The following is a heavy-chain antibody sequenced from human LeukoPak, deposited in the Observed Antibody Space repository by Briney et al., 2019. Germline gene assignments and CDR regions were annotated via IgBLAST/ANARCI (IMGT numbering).Heavy chain of an antibody. CDR3: ARHTIQVLSPFDP. Sequence: SETLSLTCTVTNDSIKNYYWSWIRQSPGEGLEWIGYSHYSGTTIYNPSLKSRVNMSVDTSKNQFFLRLNSVTAADTAIYYCARHTIQVLSPFDPWRQGTLVTVSS. V-gene: IGHV4-59*08. J-gene: IGHJ5*02. CDR2: SHYSGTT. D-gene: IGHD5-18*01. CDR1: NDSIKNYY.